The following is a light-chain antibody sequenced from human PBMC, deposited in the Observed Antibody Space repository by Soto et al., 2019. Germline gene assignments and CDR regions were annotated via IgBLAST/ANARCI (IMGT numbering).Light chain of an antibody. CDR3: QQYNTYSWT. CDR2: KAS. V-gene: IGKV1-5*03. Sequence: DIQMTQSPSTLSASVGDRVIITCRASQSISSWLAWYQQKPGKAPELLISKASSLQSGVPPRFSGSGSGTEFTLTISSLQPDDFATYYCQQYNTYSWTFGQGTKVEIK. J-gene: IGKJ1*01. CDR1: QSISSW.